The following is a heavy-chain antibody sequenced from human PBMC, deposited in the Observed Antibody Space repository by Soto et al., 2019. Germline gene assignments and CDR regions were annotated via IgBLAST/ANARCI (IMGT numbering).Heavy chain of an antibody. Sequence: ASVKVSCKVSGYTLIELSMHWLRQSPGKGLEWMGRFDPENGERIYAQKFQGRVTMTEDTSTDTAYMELSSLRSEDTAVYYCATDHQWLGDYYYGMDVWGQGTTVTVSS. CDR3: ATDHQWLGDYYYGMDV. J-gene: IGHJ6*02. V-gene: IGHV1-24*01. CDR2: FDPENGER. CDR1: GYTLIELS. D-gene: IGHD6-19*01.